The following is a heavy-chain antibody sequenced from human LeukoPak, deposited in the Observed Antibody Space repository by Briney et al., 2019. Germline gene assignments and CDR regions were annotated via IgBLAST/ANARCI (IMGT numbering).Heavy chain of an antibody. D-gene: IGHD6-13*01. Sequence: PSETLSLTCAVYGGSFSGYYWSWIRQPPGKGLEWIGEINHSGSTNYNPSLKSRVTISVDTSKNQFSLKLSSVTAADTAVYYCARSPRMQYSSSWYYYYGMDVWAKGPRSPSP. CDR1: GGSFSGYY. J-gene: IGHJ6*02. CDR2: INHSGST. V-gene: IGHV4-34*01. CDR3: ARSPRMQYSSSWYYYYGMDV.